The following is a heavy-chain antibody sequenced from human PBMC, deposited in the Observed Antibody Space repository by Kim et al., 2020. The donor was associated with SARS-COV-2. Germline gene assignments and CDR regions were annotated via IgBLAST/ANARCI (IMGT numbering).Heavy chain of an antibody. D-gene: IGHD2-15*01. CDR1: GYTFTSYY. V-gene: IGHV1-46*01. CDR3: ARDPILDRLGYCSGGSCYSPFDY. Sequence: ASVKVSCKASGYTFTSYYMHWVRQAPGQGLEWMGIINPSGGSTSYAQKFQGRVTMTRDTSTSTVYMELSSLRSEDTAVYYCARDPILDRLGYCSGGSCYSPFDYWGQGTLVTVSS. J-gene: IGHJ4*01. CDR2: INPSGGST.